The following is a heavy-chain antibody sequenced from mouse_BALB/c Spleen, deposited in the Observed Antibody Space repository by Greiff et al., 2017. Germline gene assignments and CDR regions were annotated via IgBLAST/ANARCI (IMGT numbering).Heavy chain of an antibody. CDR1: GYAFTNYW. CDR2: IYPGSGNT. CDR3: ARGYYGSRKGFFDY. V-gene: IGHV1-63*01. Sequence: VQLQQSGAELVRPGTSVKISCKASGYAFTNYWLGWVKQRPGHGLEWIGDIYPGSGNTYYNEKFKGKATLTADKSSSTAYMQLSSLTSEDSAVYFCARGYYGSRKGFFDYWGQGTTLTVSS. J-gene: IGHJ2*01. D-gene: IGHD1-1*01.